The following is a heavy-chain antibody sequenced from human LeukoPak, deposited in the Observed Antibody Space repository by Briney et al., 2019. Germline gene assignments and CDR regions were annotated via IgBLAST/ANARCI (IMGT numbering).Heavy chain of an antibody. D-gene: IGHD2-2*01. Sequence: GGSLRLSCAASGFTSSNYWMSWVRQAPGKGLEWVGNINQDGSQKYYVDSVKGRFTLSRDIAENSLFLQLNSLRADDTAVYYCARGESYALVWGQGTLVTVSS. J-gene: IGHJ4*02. CDR1: GFTSSNYW. CDR3: ARGESYALV. V-gene: IGHV3-7*01. CDR2: INQDGSQK.